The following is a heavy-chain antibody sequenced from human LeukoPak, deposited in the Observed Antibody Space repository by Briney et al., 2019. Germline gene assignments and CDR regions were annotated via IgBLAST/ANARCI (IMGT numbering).Heavy chain of an antibody. Sequence: GGSLRLSCAASGFTFSSYGMHWVRQAPGKGLEWVTFIRYDGSDKYYADSVKGRFTISRDNSKNTLYLQMNSLRAEDTAVYYCAGAAYCGGDCYHAFDIWGQGTMVTVSS. CDR3: AGAAYCGGDCYHAFDI. CDR2: IRYDGSDK. J-gene: IGHJ3*02. CDR1: GFTFSSYG. D-gene: IGHD2-21*02. V-gene: IGHV3-30*02.